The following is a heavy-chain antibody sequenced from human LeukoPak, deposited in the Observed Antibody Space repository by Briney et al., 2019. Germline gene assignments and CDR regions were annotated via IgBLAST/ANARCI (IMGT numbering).Heavy chain of an antibody. CDR2: IIPIFGTA. Sequence: SVKVSCKASGGTFSSYAISWVRQAPGQGLEWMGGIIPIFGTANYAQKFQGRVTITADESTSTAYMELSSLRSEDTAVYYRARVGLLWFGELFRYNWFDPWGQGTLVTVSS. V-gene: IGHV1-69*13. CDR3: ARVGLLWFGELFRYNWFDP. D-gene: IGHD3-10*01. J-gene: IGHJ5*02. CDR1: GGTFSSYA.